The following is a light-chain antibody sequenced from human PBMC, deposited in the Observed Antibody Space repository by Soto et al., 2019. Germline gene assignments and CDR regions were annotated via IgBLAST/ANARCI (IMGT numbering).Light chain of an antibody. V-gene: IGKV3-20*01. CDR3: QHYGTSPFT. CDR2: GTS. J-gene: IGKJ3*01. CDR1: QSIASSY. Sequence: EIVLTQSPGTLSLSPGERATRSCRASQSIASSYLAWYQQRPGQAPRLLVSGTSSRATGIPDRFSGSGSGTDFTLTIIRLDPEDFAVYYCQHYGTSPFTFGPGTKVHIK.